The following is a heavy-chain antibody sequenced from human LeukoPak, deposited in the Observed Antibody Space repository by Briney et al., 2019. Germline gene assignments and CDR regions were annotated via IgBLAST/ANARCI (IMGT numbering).Heavy chain of an antibody. Sequence: LPGGSLRLSCAASGFTFSSYSMNWVRQAPGKGLEWVSGISWNSGSIGYADSVKGRFTISRDNAKNSLYLQMNSLRAEDTALYYCAKGSDYSNYVPDYWGQGTLVTVSS. J-gene: IGHJ4*02. V-gene: IGHV3-9*01. CDR1: GFTFSSYS. CDR2: ISWNSGSI. CDR3: AKGSDYSNYVPDY. D-gene: IGHD4-11*01.